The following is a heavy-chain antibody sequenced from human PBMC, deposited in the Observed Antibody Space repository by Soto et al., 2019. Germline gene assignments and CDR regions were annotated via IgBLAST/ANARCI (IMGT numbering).Heavy chain of an antibody. V-gene: IGHV3-7*01. Sequence: EVQLVESGGGLVQPGGSLRLSCAASGFTFSSYWMSWVRQAPGKGLEWVANIKQDGSEKYYVDSVKGRFTISRDNAKNSLYLQMNSLRAEDTAVYYCARGVDTIPTGFDYWGQGTLLTVSS. CDR3: ARGVDTIPTGFDY. CDR1: GFTFSSYW. D-gene: IGHD5-12*01. CDR2: IKQDGSEK. J-gene: IGHJ4*02.